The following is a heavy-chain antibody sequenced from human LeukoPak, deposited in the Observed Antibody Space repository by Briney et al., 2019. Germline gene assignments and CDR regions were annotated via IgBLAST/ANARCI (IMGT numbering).Heavy chain of an antibody. V-gene: IGHV3-23*01. J-gene: IGHJ5*02. D-gene: IGHD1-14*01. Sequence: PGGSLRLSCVASGFTFSSYSMHWVRQAPGEGLEWLSGISNTGRATDYADSIKGRFTISRDNSKNTVFLQMNSLRAEDTAEYFCAHQVPPHDKFFDHWGQGTLVIVSS. CDR3: AHQVPPHDKFFDH. CDR1: GFTFSSYS. CDR2: ISNTGRAT.